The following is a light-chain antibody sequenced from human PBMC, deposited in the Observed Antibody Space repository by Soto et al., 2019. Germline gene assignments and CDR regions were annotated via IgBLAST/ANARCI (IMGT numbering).Light chain of an antibody. Sequence: EIAMTQSPATLSVSPWERATLSCRASQSVSSKLAWYQQKPGQAPRLLIYDASTRATGIPARFSGSGSGTEFTLTISSLQSEDFAVYYCHHRGNGITFGQGTRLEI. CDR2: DAS. CDR1: QSVSSK. J-gene: IGKJ5*01. CDR3: HHRGNGIT. V-gene: IGKV3-15*01.